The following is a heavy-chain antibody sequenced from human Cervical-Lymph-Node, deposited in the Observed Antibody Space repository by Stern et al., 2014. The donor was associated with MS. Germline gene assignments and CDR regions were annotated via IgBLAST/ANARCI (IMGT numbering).Heavy chain of an antibody. CDR1: GGTLSNYG. J-gene: IGHJ6*02. Sequence: EQLVQSGAEVKKPGASVKVSCKASGGTLSNYGISWVRQATGQGLEWMGGSSPMFGTASYAQKFQCRVTITADDSTNTGYMDLSSLTSEDAAVDYCARDGDSSMLGLDVWGQGTTVIVSS. CDR3: ARDGDSSMLGLDV. V-gene: IGHV1-69*01. CDR2: SSPMFGTA. D-gene: IGHD4-17*01.